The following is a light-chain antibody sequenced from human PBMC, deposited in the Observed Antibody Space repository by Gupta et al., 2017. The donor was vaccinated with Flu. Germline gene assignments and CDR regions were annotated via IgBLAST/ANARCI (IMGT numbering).Light chain of an antibody. CDR1: QNVGEY. J-gene: IGKJ3*01. Sequence: ATLSLSPGERATRSCRAGQNVGEYLAWYQQKPGQAPRLLIYDASKRDAGIPDRFSDSGFGTDFALTITKLEPADFAVYYCRQRTYWPRFAFGHGTXV. CDR3: RQRTYWPRFA. CDR2: DAS. V-gene: IGKV3-11*01.